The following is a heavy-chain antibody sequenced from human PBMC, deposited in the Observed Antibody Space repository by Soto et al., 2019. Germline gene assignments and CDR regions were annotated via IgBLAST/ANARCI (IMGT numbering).Heavy chain of an antibody. CDR3: GRDRFWSGPYYYYYYGMDV. J-gene: IGHJ6*02. Sequence: ASVKVSCKASGYTFTSYGISWVRQAPGQGLEWMGWISAYNGNTNYAQKLQGRVTMTTDTSTSTAYMELRSLRSDDTAVYYCGRDRFWSGPYYYYYYGMDVWGQGTTVTVSS. D-gene: IGHD3-3*01. V-gene: IGHV1-18*01. CDR2: ISAYNGNT. CDR1: GYTFTSYG.